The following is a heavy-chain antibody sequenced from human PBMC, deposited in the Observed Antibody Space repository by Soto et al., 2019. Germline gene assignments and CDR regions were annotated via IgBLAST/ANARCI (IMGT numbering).Heavy chain of an antibody. Sequence: GGSLRLSCAASGFTFSSYSMNWVRQAPGKGLEWVSYISSSSSTIYYADSVKGRFTISRDNAKNSLYLQMNSLRDEDTAVYYCARDDSGYDYVYYYYYGMDVWGQGTTVTVSS. D-gene: IGHD5-12*01. CDR3: ARDDSGYDYVYYYYYGMDV. CDR1: GFTFSSYS. V-gene: IGHV3-48*02. CDR2: ISSSSSTI. J-gene: IGHJ6*02.